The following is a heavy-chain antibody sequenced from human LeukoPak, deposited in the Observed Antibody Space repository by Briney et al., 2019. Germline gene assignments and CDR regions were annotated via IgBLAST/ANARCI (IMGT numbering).Heavy chain of an antibody. CDR2: IYYSGST. V-gene: IGHV4-39*01. Sequence: SETLSLTCTDSGGSISSSSYYWGWIRQPPGKGLEWIGSIYYSGSTYYNPSLKSRVTISVDTSKNQFSLKLSSVTAADTAVYYCARHVLSGYLNYWYFDLWGRGTLVTVSS. J-gene: IGHJ2*01. CDR1: GGSISSSSYY. CDR3: ARHVLSGYLNYWYFDL. D-gene: IGHD3-3*01.